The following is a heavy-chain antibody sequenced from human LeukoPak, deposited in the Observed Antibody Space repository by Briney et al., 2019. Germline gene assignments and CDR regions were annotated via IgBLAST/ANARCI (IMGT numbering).Heavy chain of an antibody. Sequence: GGSLRLSCAASRFPFSSYWMHWVRQPPGKGLVWVSRIKSDGSSTTYAASVQGRFTISRDNAKNTLYLQMNSLRGEDTAVYYCASDRSYAMDVWGQGTTVTVSS. J-gene: IGHJ6*02. V-gene: IGHV3-74*01. CDR2: IKSDGSST. CDR3: ASDRSYAMDV. CDR1: RFPFSSYW.